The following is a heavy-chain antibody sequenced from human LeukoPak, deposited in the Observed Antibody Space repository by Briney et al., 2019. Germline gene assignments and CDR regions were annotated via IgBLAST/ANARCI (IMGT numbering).Heavy chain of an antibody. CDR1: GYTFTSYY. CDR2: INPSGGST. CDR3: ARADRGYDSSGYRYYYYYYMDV. V-gene: IGHV1-46*01. J-gene: IGHJ6*03. D-gene: IGHD3-22*01. Sequence: ASVKVSCKASGYTFTSYYMHWVRQAPGQGLEWMGIINPSGGSTSYAQKFQGRVTMTRDTSTSTVYMELSSLRSEDTAVYYCARADRGYDSSGYRYYYYYYMDVWGKGTTVTVSS.